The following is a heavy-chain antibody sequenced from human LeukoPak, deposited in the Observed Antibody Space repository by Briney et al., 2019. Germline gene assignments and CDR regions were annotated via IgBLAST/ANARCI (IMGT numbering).Heavy chain of an antibody. CDR2: IYYNGST. Sequence: SQTLSLTCTVSGGSISSGNYYWSWIRRPPGKGLEWIGYIYYNGSTYYNPSLKSRVTISVHTSKNQFSLELSSVTAADTAVYYCAREQSGVIKCNWFDPWGQGILVTVSS. CDR1: GGSISSGNYY. D-gene: IGHD3-16*02. J-gene: IGHJ5*02. CDR3: AREQSGVIKCNWFDP. V-gene: IGHV4-30-4*01.